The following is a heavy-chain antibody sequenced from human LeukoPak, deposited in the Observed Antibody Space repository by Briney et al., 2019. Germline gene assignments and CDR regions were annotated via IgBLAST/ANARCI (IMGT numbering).Heavy chain of an antibody. CDR3: ARHKSSGSYPLDY. V-gene: IGHV4-4*02. CDR1: GGSISSGNW. Sequence: SGTLSLTCAVSGGSISSGNWWSWVRQPPGKGLEWIGHIYFSGSTNYNPSLKSRVTISVDTSKNQFSLKLSSVTAADTAVYYCARHKSSGSYPLDYWGQGILVTVSS. CDR2: IYFSGST. D-gene: IGHD3-22*01. J-gene: IGHJ4*02.